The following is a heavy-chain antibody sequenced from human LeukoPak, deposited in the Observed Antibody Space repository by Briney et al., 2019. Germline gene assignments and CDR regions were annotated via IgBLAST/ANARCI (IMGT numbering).Heavy chain of an antibody. V-gene: IGHV3-21*01. J-gene: IGHJ3*02. CDR1: GFTYSSYS. CDR3: ARIRVVPASYDAFDI. Sequence: GGSLRLXCAASGFTYSSYSMNWVRLAPGKGLESVSSISSSSSYIYYADSVKGRFTISRDNAKNSLYLQMNSLRAEDTAVYYCARIRVVPASYDAFDIWGQGTMVTVSS. CDR2: ISSSSSYI. D-gene: IGHD2-2*01.